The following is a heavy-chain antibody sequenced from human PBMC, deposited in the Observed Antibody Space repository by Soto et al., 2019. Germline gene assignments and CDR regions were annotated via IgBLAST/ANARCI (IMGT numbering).Heavy chain of an antibody. V-gene: IGHV1-69*01. CDR2: LIPVFGSP. J-gene: IGHJ6*02. D-gene: IGHD5-18*01. CDR3: TRVLGYTFEPGKTRYYAMDV. CDR1: GGTFSKDA. Sequence: QVQLVQSGAEVKKPGSSVTVSCKTSGGTFSKDAINWVRQAPGQGLEWMGLLIPVFGSPIYAQKFQGRMRITAGESPSTAFLDLSSLRSEDTAVYYCTRVLGYTFEPGKTRYYAMDVWGQGTTVSVSS.